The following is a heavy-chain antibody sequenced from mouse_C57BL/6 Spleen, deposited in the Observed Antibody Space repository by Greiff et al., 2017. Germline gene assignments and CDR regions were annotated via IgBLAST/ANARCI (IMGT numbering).Heavy chain of an antibody. J-gene: IGHJ3*01. CDR2: IYPSDSET. Sequence: QVQLQQPGAELVRPGSSVKLSCKASGYTFTSYWMDWVKQRPGQGLEWIGNIYPSDSETHYNQKFKDKATLTVDKSSSTAYLQLSSLTSEDSAVYYCARGGLGPLRGFAYWGQVILVTVSA. V-gene: IGHV1-61*01. CDR3: ARGGLGPLRGFAY. CDR1: GYTFTSYW. D-gene: IGHD3-3*01.